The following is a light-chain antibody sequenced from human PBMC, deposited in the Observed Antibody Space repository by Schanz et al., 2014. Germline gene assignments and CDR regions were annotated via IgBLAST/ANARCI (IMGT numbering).Light chain of an antibody. V-gene: IGKV1-39*01. CDR1: QSISSY. CDR3: QQYNDYPFT. CDR2: AAS. J-gene: IGKJ2*01. Sequence: DIQMTQSPSSLSASVGDRVTITCRASQSISSYLNWYQQKPGKAPKLLIYAASGLQSGVPSRFSGSGSGTEFTLTISSLQPDDFATYYCQQYNDYPFTFGQGTKLDIK.